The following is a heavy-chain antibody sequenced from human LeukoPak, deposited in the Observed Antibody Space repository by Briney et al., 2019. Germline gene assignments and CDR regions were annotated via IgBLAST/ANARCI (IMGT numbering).Heavy chain of an antibody. CDR3: AKEADYHGELLYYYFDY. Sequence: GGSLRLSCATSGLTFDDYAMHWVRQVPGKGLEWVSGISWSSGLIDYADSVKGRFTISRDNAKNSLYLQMNSLRAEDTALHYCAKEADYHGELLYYYFDYWGQGTLVTVSS. V-gene: IGHV3-9*01. D-gene: IGHD3-10*01. J-gene: IGHJ4*02. CDR1: GLTFDDYA. CDR2: ISWSSGLI.